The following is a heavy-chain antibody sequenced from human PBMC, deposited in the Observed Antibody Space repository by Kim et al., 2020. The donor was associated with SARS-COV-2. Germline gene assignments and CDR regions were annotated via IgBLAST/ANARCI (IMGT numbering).Heavy chain of an antibody. Sequence: SETLSLTCTVSGGSISSSSYYWGWIRQPPGKGLEWIGSIYYSGSTYYNPSLKSRVTISVDTSKNQFSLKLSSVTAADTAVYYCAISYGSGSYDMFDYWGQGTLVTVSS. D-gene: IGHD3-10*01. CDR1: GGSISSSSYY. CDR2: IYYSGST. CDR3: AISYGSGSYDMFDY. V-gene: IGHV4-39*01. J-gene: IGHJ4*02.